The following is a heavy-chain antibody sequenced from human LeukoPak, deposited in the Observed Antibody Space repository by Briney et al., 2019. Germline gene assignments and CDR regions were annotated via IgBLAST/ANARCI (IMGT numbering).Heavy chain of an antibody. CDR3: ARAHNSGWYVLDY. D-gene: IGHD6-19*01. J-gene: IGHJ4*02. CDR2: ISYDGSNK. CDR1: GFSFSSYA. V-gene: IGHV3-30-3*01. Sequence: GGSLRLSCATSGFSFSSYAMHWVRQAPGKGLEWVAIISYDGSNKYCADSVKGRFTISRDNSQNTLYLQMNSLRAEDTAVYYCARAHNSGWYVLDYWGQGTLVTVSS.